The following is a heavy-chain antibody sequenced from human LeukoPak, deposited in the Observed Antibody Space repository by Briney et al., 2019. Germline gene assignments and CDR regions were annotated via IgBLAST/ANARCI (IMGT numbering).Heavy chain of an antibody. CDR3: ASSGDSSPPRFIA. J-gene: IGHJ5*02. Sequence: SVKVSCKASGGTFSSYAIRWVRQAPGQGLEWMGGIIPIFGTANYAQKFQGRVTITTDESTSTAYMEPSSLRSEDTAVYYCASSGDSSPPRFIAWGQGTLVTVSS. V-gene: IGHV1-69*05. CDR2: IIPIFGTA. CDR1: GGTFSSYA. D-gene: IGHD3-22*01.